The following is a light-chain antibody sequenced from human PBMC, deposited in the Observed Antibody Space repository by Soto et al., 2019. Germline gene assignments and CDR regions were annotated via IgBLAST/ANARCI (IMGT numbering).Light chain of an antibody. CDR1: SSDVGYYNY. CDR2: EVT. V-gene: IGLV2-8*01. J-gene: IGLJ1*01. CDR3: SSYVGNNNHYA. Sequence: QSALTQPPSASGSPGQSVTISCTGTSSDVGYYNYVSWYQQHPGKAPKLIIYEVTKRPSGVPDRFSGSKSGNTASLTVSGLQAEDEADYYCSSYVGNNNHYAFGTGTKLTVL.